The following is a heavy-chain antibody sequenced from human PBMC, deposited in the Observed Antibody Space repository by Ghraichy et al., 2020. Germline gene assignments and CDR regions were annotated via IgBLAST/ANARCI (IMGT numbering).Heavy chain of an antibody. CDR3: ARRSTRWYFDL. D-gene: IGHD5/OR15-5a*01. V-gene: IGHV4-39*01. J-gene: IGHJ2*01. CDR1: GDAIDDRNYY. CDR2: VYRSGST. Sequence: SETLSLTCTVSGDAIDDRNYYWVWIRQPPGKGLEWIGSVYRSGSTYYNPSLNSRVTISIDTSKNQFSLKVTSMTAADTATYFCARRSTRWYFDLWGRGTLVTVSS.